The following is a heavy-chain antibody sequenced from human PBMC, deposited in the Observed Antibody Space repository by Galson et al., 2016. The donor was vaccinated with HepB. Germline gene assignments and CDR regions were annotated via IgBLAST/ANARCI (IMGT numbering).Heavy chain of an antibody. Sequence: SETLSLTCTVSGDSVTISGHYWGWVRQPPGKGLEWIGNIYYTGTTYYHPSLKSRVTISVDTSKTQFSLKLTSVTAADSAVYYCASQNYDYVWGSKIPPYYFDFWGPGTRVTVSS. CDR3: ASQNYDYVWGSKIPPYYFDF. D-gene: IGHD3-16*01. J-gene: IGHJ4*02. CDR1: GDSVTISGHY. CDR2: IYYTGTT. V-gene: IGHV4-39*01.